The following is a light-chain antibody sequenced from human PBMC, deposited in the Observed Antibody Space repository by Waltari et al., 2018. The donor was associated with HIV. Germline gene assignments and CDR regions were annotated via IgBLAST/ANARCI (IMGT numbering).Light chain of an antibody. CDR1: RSNIGSND. J-gene: IGLJ3*02. V-gene: IGLV1-44*01. CDR3: AAWDESLNAWV. Sequence: QSVLPQPPSASGTPGQRVTISCSGSRSNIGSNDVNWYQQVPGTAPKFLMYSNNKRPSGVPDRFSGSKSGTSASLAISGLQSDDEADYYCAAWDESLNAWVSGGGTRLTVL. CDR2: SNN.